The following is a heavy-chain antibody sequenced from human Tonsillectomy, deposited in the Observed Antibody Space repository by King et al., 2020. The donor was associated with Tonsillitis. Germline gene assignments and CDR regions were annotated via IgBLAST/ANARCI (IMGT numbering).Heavy chain of an antibody. Sequence: VQLVESGGGLVQPGGSLRLSCAASGVTFSSSEMNWVRQAPGKGLEWVSYISSSGRTVYYADSVKGRFTISRDNAKNSLFLQVDSLRAEDTAVYYCARVAATPYYYYMDVWGNGTTVTVSS. CDR3: ARVAATPYYYYMDV. J-gene: IGHJ6*03. D-gene: IGHD2-15*01. CDR1: GVTFSSSE. V-gene: IGHV3-48*03. CDR2: ISSSGRTV.